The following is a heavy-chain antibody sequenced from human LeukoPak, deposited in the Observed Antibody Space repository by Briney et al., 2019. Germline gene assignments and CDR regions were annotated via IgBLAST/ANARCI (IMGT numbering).Heavy chain of an antibody. CDR3: ARFPRLVLVTAILGYYYGMDV. D-gene: IGHD2-21*02. CDR1: GFTFSSYS. V-gene: IGHV3-48*01. Sequence: GGSLRLSCAASGFTFSSYSMNWVRQAPGKGLEWVSYISSSSTIYYADSVKGRFTISRDNAKNSLYLQMNSLRAEDTAVYYCARFPRLVLVTAILGYYYGMDVWGQGTTVTVSS. J-gene: IGHJ6*02. CDR2: ISSSSTI.